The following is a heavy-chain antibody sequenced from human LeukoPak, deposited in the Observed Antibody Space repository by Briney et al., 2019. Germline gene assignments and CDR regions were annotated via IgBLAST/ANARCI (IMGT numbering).Heavy chain of an antibody. D-gene: IGHD3-22*01. CDR3: ARGELEYYDSSGYPRSN. CDR1: GFTFSSYA. Sequence: GGSLRLSCAASGFTFSSYAMHWVRQAPGEGLEWVAVISYDGSNKYYADSVKGRFTISRDNSKNTLYLQMNSLRAEDTAVYYCARGELEYYDSSGYPRSNWGQGTLVTVSS. J-gene: IGHJ4*02. V-gene: IGHV3-30-3*01. CDR2: ISYDGSNK.